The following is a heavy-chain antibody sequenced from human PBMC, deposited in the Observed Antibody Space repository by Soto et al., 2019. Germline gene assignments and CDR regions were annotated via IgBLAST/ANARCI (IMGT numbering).Heavy chain of an antibody. D-gene: IGHD3-9*01. CDR3: ARARYYDWCFDL. V-gene: IGHV4-30-4*01. J-gene: IGHJ4*02. Sequence: PSETLSLTCTVSGDSIFGGDYYWSWIRQAPGKGLQWVGSIYYSGRTYYNPSLESRIAMTVDTSQNQFSLKLSSVTAADSAVYFCARARYYDWCFDLWGLGTPVTVSS. CDR1: GDSIFGGDYY. CDR2: IYYSGRT.